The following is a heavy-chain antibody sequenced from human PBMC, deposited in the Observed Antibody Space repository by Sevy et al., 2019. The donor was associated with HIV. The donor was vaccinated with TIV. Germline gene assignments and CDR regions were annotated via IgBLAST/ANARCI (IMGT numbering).Heavy chain of an antibody. CDR2: IKQDESER. CDR1: GFSFSNYW. CDR3: AKGNSGSFDY. V-gene: IGHV3-7*01. D-gene: IGHD3-10*01. J-gene: IGHJ4*02. Sequence: GGSLRLSCAASGFSFSNYWMHWVRQAPGKGLEWVANIKQDESERYDVASVKGRFTISIYNAKNSVYLEMNSLRPDDTAIYSCAKGNSGSFDYWGQGTLVTVSS.